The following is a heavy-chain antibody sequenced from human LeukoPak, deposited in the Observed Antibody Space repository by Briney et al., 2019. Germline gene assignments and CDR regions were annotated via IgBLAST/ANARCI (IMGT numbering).Heavy chain of an antibody. J-gene: IGHJ5*02. Sequence: GGSLRLSCAASGFAFSSYWMSWVRQAPGKGLEWVASIKQDGSEKYYVDSVKGRFTISRDNAKNSLYLQMNSLRAEDTAVYYCVREEGLSWFDPWGQGTLVTVSS. CDR2: IKQDGSEK. CDR1: GFAFSSYW. CDR3: VREEGLSWFDP. V-gene: IGHV3-7*01.